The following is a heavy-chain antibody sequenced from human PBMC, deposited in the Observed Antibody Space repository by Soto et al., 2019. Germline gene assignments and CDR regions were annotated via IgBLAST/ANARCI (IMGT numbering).Heavy chain of an antibody. CDR3: ARDATAITMVREYGMDV. V-gene: IGHV1-18*01. D-gene: IGHD3-10*01. J-gene: IGHJ6*02. CDR2: ISAYNGNT. CDR1: GYTFTSYG. Sequence: QVQLVQSGAEVKKPGASVKVSCKASGYTFTSYGISWVRQAPGQGLEWMGWISAYNGNTNYARKLLGRVTMTTATSTSTAYMGLRSLRSDDTAGYYCARDATAITMVREYGMDVWGQGTTVTVSS.